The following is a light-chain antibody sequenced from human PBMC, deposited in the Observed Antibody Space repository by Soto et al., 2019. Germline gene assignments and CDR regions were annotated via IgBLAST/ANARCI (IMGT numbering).Light chain of an antibody. CDR2: KVS. CDR3: TSSTSDSLYV. V-gene: IGLV2-14*01. Sequence: QSVLTQPASVSGSPGQSITISCTGTSSDVGGNKYVSWYQQYPGKVPKLLINKVSNRPSGVSNRFSGSKSGNTASLTISGLLAEDEAYYFCTSSTSDSLYVFGTGTKVTVL. CDR1: SSDVGGNKY. J-gene: IGLJ1*01.